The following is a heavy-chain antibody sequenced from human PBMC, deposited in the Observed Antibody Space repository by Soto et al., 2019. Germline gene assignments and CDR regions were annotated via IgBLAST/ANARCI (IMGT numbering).Heavy chain of an antibody. CDR1: GGSISSGGYS. V-gene: IGHV4-30-2*01. CDR3: TAGGGRQRYY. Sequence: PSETLSITCAVSGGSISSGGYSWSWIRQPPGKGLEWIGYIYHSGSTYYNPSLKSRVTISVDRSKNQFSLKLSSVTAADTAVYYCTAGGGRQRYYLRHAAQVT. D-gene: IGHD1-26*01. J-gene: IGHJ4*01. CDR2: IYHSGST.